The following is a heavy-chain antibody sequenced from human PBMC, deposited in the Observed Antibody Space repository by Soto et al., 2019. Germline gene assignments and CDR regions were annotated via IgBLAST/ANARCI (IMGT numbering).Heavy chain of an antibody. V-gene: IGHV3-30*03. J-gene: IGHJ4*02. CDR2: ISSDGSKK. CDR3: TRDQSSAFHH. D-gene: IGHD6-19*01. CDR1: GYTFSSYG. Sequence: QVQLVESGGGVVQPGRSLRLSCAASGYTFSSYGIHWVRQAPGKGLEWVAVISSDGSKKYYVDSVKGRFTISRDDSKNTVYLQMNSLIGEDTAVYYCTRDQSSAFHHWGQGTLVTVSS.